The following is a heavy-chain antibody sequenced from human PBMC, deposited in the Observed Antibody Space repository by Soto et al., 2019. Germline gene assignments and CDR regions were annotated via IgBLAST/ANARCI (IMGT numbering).Heavy chain of an antibody. Sequence: SETLSLTCTVSGGSISSYYWSWIRQPPGKGLEWIGYIYYSGSTNYNPSLKSRVTISVDTSKNQFSLKLSSVTAADTAVYYCARGAVVVPAADFDYWGQGTLVTVS. D-gene: IGHD2-2*01. CDR1: GGSISSYY. CDR3: ARGAVVVPAADFDY. CDR2: IYYSGST. V-gene: IGHV4-59*08. J-gene: IGHJ4*02.